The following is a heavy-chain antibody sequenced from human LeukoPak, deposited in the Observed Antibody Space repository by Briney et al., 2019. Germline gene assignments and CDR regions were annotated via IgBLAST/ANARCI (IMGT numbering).Heavy chain of an antibody. Sequence: ASVKVSCKASGYTFTTYYMHWVRQAPGQGLEWMGIINPSGGSTTYAQNFQGRVTMIRDTSTSTVYMELSSLRSDDTAVYYCARGTTEGFDPWGQGTLVTVSS. CDR2: INPSGGST. J-gene: IGHJ5*02. CDR3: ARGTTEGFDP. V-gene: IGHV1-46*01. D-gene: IGHD1/OR15-1a*01. CDR1: GYTFTTYY.